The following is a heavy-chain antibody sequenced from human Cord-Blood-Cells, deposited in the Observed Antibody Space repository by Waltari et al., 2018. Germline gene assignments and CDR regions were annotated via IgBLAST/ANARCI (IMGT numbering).Heavy chain of an antibody. V-gene: IGHV4-61*09. CDR2: IYTSGST. D-gene: IGHD6-13*01. Sequence: QVQLQESGPGLVKPSQTLSLTCTVSGGSISSGSYYWSWIRPPAGKGLEWIGYIYTSGSTNYNPSLKSRVTISVDTSKNQFSLKLSSVTAADTAVYYCARGIAAAGNLNWFDPWGQGTLVTVSS. J-gene: IGHJ5*02. CDR3: ARGIAAAGNLNWFDP. CDR1: GGSISSGSYY.